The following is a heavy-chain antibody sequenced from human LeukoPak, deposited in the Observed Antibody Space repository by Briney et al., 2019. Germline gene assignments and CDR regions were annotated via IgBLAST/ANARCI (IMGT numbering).Heavy chain of an antibody. CDR3: AKDKLERRGGGLDY. Sequence: GGSLRLSCAASGFTVSSNYMSWVRQAPGKGLEWVSAISGSGGSTYYADSVKGRFTISGDNSKNTLYLQMNSLRAEDTAVYYCAKDKLERRGGGLDYWGQGTLVTVSS. J-gene: IGHJ4*02. CDR1: GFTVSSNY. V-gene: IGHV3-23*01. CDR2: ISGSGGST. D-gene: IGHD1-1*01.